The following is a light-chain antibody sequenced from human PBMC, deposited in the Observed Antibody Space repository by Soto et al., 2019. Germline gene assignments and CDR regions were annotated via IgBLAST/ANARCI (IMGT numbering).Light chain of an antibody. J-gene: IGLJ1*01. V-gene: IGLV2-11*01. CDR2: DVS. Sequence: QSALTQPRSVSGSPGQSVTISCTGTSSDVGGYNYVSWYQQHPGKAPKLMIYDVSKRPSGVPDRFSGSKSGNTASLTVSGLQAEDEADYYCSSYAGSNIYVFGGGTKLTVL. CDR1: SSDVGGYNY. CDR3: SSYAGSNIYV.